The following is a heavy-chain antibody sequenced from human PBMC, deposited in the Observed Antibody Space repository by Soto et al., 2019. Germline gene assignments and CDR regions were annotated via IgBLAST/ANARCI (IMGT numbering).Heavy chain of an antibody. D-gene: IGHD2-21*01. CDR2: IGADTYTA. CDR1: GFTFTTYA. J-gene: IGHJ4*02. V-gene: IGHV3-23*01. Sequence: DVQLLDSGGGLVQPGGSLRLSCSVSGFTFTTYAMSWVRQAPGKGFEWVSVIGADTYTAFYANSVKGRFTISRDNSKNTLYLQMDSLRAEDTAVYYCAKTLWTNYYRFDHWGQGTLVTVSS. CDR3: AKTLWTNYYRFDH.